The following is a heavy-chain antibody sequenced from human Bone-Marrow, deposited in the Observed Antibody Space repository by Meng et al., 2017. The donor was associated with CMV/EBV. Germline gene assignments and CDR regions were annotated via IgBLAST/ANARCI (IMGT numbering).Heavy chain of an antibody. CDR2: ISYDGSNK. Sequence: GESLKISCAASGFTFSSYAMHWVRQAPGKGLEWVAVISYDGSNKYYADSVKGRFTISRDNSKNTLYLQMNSLRAEDTAVYYCARVTGGEYYYYYGMDVWGQGTTVTVSS. J-gene: IGHJ6*02. D-gene: IGHD2-8*02. CDR1: GFTFSSYA. CDR3: ARVTGGEYYYYYGMDV. V-gene: IGHV3-30-3*01.